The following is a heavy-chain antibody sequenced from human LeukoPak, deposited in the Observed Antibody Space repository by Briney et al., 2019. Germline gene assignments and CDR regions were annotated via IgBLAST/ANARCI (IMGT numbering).Heavy chain of an antibody. D-gene: IGHD6-19*01. V-gene: IGHV3-23*01. J-gene: IGHJ4*02. CDR1: GFTFRSYS. CDR3: ARDADRIAVAGFDY. Sequence: GGSLRLSCEASGFTFRSYSMTWVRQAPGKGLEWVSVISSSGDITFYADSVKGRFTISRDNSKNTLHLQMNSLRAEDTAVYYCARDADRIAVAGFDYWGQGTLVTVSS. CDR2: ISSSGDIT.